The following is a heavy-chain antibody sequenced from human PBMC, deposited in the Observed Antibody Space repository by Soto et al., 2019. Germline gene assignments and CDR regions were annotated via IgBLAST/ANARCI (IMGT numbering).Heavy chain of an antibody. V-gene: IGHV3-7*05. CDR2: MNQDGNER. J-gene: IGHJ6*02. CDR3: ASLRISYAVDV. Sequence: EVQLVESGGGLVQPGGSLRLSCGVSGFTFGDYWMTWVRQAPGKGLEWVANMNQDGNERFYVDSVKGRFTISRDNAKNSLYLQMNSLRAEATAVYYCASLRISYAVDVWGQGTTVTVSS. D-gene: IGHD3-10*01. CDR1: GFTFGDYW.